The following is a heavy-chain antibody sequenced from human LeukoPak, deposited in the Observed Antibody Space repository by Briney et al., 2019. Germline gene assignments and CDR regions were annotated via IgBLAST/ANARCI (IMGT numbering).Heavy chain of an antibody. CDR2: INPNSGGT. J-gene: IGHJ4*02. Sequence: ASVKVSCKASGYTFTGYYMHWVRQAPGQGLEWMGWINPNSGGTNYAQKFQGRVTMTRDTSISTAYMELSRLRSDDTAVYYCAREAAAAGTSDYWGQGTLVTVSS. CDR3: AREAAAAGTSDY. V-gene: IGHV1-2*02. CDR1: GYTFTGYY. D-gene: IGHD6-13*01.